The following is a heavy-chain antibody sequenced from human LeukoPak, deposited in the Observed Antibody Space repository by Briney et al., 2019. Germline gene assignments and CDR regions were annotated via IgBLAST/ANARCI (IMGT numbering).Heavy chain of an antibody. J-gene: IGHJ4*02. Sequence: ASVKVSCKASGYTFASYDINWVRQATGQGLEWMGWMDPNSGNTGYAQKFQGRVTMTRNTSTSTAYMEPSSLRSEDTAVYYCARVVGTWISHWGQGTLVTVSS. CDR1: GYTFASYD. CDR2: MDPNSGNT. CDR3: ARVVGTWISH. D-gene: IGHD2-15*01. V-gene: IGHV1-8*01.